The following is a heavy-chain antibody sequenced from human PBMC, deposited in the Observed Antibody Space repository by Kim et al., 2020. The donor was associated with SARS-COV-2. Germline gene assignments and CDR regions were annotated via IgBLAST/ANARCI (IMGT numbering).Heavy chain of an antibody. CDR2: IRRRIDGETP. Sequence: GGSLRLSCAASGFTFSNAWMTWVRQAPGKGLEWVGLIRRRIDGETPDYAAPVKGRFTISRDDSKNMLFLQMNTLKTEDTAVYYCVSVVGSSDLDYWGQGTLVTVSS. CDR3: VSVVGSSDLDY. D-gene: IGHD1-26*01. J-gene: IGHJ4*02. CDR1: GFTFSNAW. V-gene: IGHV3-15*01.